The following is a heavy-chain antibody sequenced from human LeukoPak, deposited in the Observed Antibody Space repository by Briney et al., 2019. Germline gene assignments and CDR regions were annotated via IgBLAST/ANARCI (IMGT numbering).Heavy chain of an antibody. J-gene: IGHJ3*02. D-gene: IGHD3-3*01. V-gene: IGHV4-4*07. CDR3: ARDKWSGYPLGAFDI. CDR2: IYTSGST. Sequence: PSETLSFTCTVSGGSISSYYWSWIRQPAGKGLEWIGRIYTSGSTNYNPSLKSRVTMSVDTSKNQFSLKLSSVTAADTAVYYCARDKWSGYPLGAFDIWGQGTMVTVSS. CDR1: GGSISSYY.